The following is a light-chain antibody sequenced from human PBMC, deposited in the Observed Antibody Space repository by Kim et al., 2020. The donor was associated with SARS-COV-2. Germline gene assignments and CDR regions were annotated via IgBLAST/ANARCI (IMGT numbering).Light chain of an antibody. Sequence: LSPGERSTISCSASQSVSKNYLAWYQQKPGQAPRLLIYGASSRAAGIPDRFSGSGSGTDFTLTISRLEPEDFAVYYCQQFGSSLYTFGQGTKLEI. CDR3: QQFGSSLYT. CDR2: GAS. V-gene: IGKV3-20*01. CDR1: QSVSKNY. J-gene: IGKJ2*01.